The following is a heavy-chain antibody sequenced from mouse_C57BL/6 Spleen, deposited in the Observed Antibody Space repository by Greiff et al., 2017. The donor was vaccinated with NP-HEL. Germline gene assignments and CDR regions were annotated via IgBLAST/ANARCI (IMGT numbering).Heavy chain of an antibody. CDR1: GYAFTNYL. CDR3: ARRGTGYSNYVDY. V-gene: IGHV1-54*01. D-gene: IGHD2-5*01. J-gene: IGHJ2*01. Sequence: QVQLQQSGAELVRPGTSVKVSCKASGYAFTNYLIEWVKQRPGQGLEWIGVINPGSGGTNYNEKFKGKATLTADKSSCTAYMQLSSLTSEDSAVYFCARRGTGYSNYVDYWGQGTTLTVSS. CDR2: INPGSGGT.